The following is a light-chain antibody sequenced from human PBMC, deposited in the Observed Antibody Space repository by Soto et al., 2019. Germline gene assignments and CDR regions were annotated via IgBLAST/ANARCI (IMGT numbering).Light chain of an antibody. V-gene: IGLV2-11*01. CDR3: CSFAGSYSYV. Sequence: QSVLTQPRSVSGTPGQSVTISCTGTSSDVGRYDYVSWYQQYPGEAPKLIIYDVTERPSGVPGRFSGSKSGNTASLTISGLRAEDEAAYSCCSFAGSYSYVFGSGTKVTVL. J-gene: IGLJ1*01. CDR2: DVT. CDR1: SSDVGRYDY.